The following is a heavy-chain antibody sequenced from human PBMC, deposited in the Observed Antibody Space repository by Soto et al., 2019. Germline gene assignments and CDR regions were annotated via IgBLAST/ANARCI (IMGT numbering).Heavy chain of an antibody. V-gene: IGHV3-33*01. CDR3: ARDFLEWLRGEGAPDY. CDR2: IWYDGSNK. CDR1: GFTFSSYG. Sequence: PGGSLSLSCAASGFTFSSYGMHWVRQAPGKGLEWVAVIWYDGSNKYYADSVKGRFTISRDNSKNTLYLQMNSLRAEDTAVYYCARDFLEWLRGEGAPDYWGQGTLVTVSS. J-gene: IGHJ4*02. D-gene: IGHD3-3*01.